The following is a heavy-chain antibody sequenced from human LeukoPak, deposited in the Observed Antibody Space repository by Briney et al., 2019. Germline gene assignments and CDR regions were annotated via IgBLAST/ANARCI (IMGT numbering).Heavy chain of an antibody. J-gene: IGHJ4*02. CDR1: GFIFSNYG. V-gene: IGHV3-33*01. D-gene: IGHD6-19*01. Sequence: GGSLRLSCAASGFIFSNYGMHWVRQAPGKGLEWVAVIWYDGSKKYYADSVKGRFTISRDDSKNTLYLRMNSLRAEDTAVYYCARVYSSGWADFDYWGQGTLVTVSS. CDR3: ARVYSSGWADFDY. CDR2: IWYDGSKK.